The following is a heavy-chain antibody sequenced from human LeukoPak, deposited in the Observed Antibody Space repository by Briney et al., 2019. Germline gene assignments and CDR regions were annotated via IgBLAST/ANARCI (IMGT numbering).Heavy chain of an antibody. V-gene: IGHV4-39*07. J-gene: IGHJ4*02. CDR1: GGSISSSSYY. Sequence: SETLSLTCTVSGGSISSSSYYWGWIRQPPGKGLEWIGRIYTSGSTNYNPSLKSRVTISVDTSKNQFSLKLSSVTAADTAVYYCATGSWADYWGQGTLVTVSS. D-gene: IGHD6-13*01. CDR2: IYTSGST. CDR3: ATGSWADY.